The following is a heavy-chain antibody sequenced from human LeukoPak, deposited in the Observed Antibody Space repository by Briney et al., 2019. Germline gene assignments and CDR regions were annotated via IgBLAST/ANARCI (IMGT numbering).Heavy chain of an antibody. V-gene: IGHV4-39*01. Sequence: SETLSLTCIVSGDSISSTSYYWAWIRQLPGKGLEWIGMIFYSGSAYYTPSLRGRVTLSVDTSRNQFSLNLISVTAADTGVYFCARQQSDTSLFDPWGQGTLVTVSS. CDR1: GDSISSTSYY. CDR3: ARQQSDTSLFDP. CDR2: IFYSGSA. J-gene: IGHJ5*02. D-gene: IGHD2-21*02.